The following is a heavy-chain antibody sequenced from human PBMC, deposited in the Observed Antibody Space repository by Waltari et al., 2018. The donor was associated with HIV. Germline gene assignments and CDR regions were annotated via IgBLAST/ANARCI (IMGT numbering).Heavy chain of an antibody. CDR1: GDSISSHY. CDR3: ARVCRGDDDTSGDHDF. J-gene: IGHJ4*02. D-gene: IGHD3-22*01. CDR2: NSYSGNT. V-gene: IGHV4-59*11. Sequence: QVQLQESGPGLVKPSETLSLTCGVSGDSISSHYWSWLRQPPGKGLAWIGYNSYSGNTYFTPSRERRVTISLERSKNQFSLKLSSVTAADAAIYYCARVCRGDDDTSGDHDFWGQGTLVSVSS.